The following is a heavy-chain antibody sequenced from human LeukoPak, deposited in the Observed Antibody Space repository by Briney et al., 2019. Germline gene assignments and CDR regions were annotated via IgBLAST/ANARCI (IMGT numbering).Heavy chain of an antibody. CDR3: ARAGSGRSPDWFDP. J-gene: IGHJ5*02. Sequence: GGSLRLSCAASGFTFNSYGMHWVRQAPGKGLEWVAFIRYDGNKKYYADSVKGRFTISRDNAKNSLYLQMNSLRAEDTAVYYCARAGSGRSPDWFDPWGQGTLVTVSS. CDR1: GFTFNSYG. D-gene: IGHD1-26*01. V-gene: IGHV3-30*02. CDR2: IRYDGNKK.